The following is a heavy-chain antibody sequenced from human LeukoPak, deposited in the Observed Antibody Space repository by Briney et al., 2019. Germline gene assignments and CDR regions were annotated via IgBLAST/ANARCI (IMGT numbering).Heavy chain of an antibody. Sequence: GGSLRLSCAASGFTFDDYAMHWVRQAPGKGLEWVSLISWDGGSTYYADSVKGRFTISRDNAKNSLYLQMNSLRAEDTAVYYCARGRGTGDLDYWGQGTLVTVSS. V-gene: IGHV3-43D*03. D-gene: IGHD7-27*01. J-gene: IGHJ4*02. CDR1: GFTFDDYA. CDR2: ISWDGGST. CDR3: ARGRGTGDLDY.